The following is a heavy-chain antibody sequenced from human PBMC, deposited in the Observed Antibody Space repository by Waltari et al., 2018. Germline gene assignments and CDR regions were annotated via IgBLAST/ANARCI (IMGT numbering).Heavy chain of an antibody. V-gene: IGHV4-39*07. CDR2: SFYTGNF. CDR1: TGSIRNNTYY. Sequence: QLQLQESGPGLVKPSATLSLTCNVATGSIRNNTYYWSWIHQPPGKVLEWIGSSFYTGNFYYNPSLQSLVTMSVDTSRNQFSLKLRSVTAADTAVYYCAGRPLYTVVWHGFDYWGRGALVTVSS. D-gene: IGHD2-2*02. CDR3: AGRPLYTVVWHGFDY. J-gene: IGHJ4*02.